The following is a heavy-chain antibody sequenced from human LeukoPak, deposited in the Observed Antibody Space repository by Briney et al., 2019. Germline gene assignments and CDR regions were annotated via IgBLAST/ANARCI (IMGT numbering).Heavy chain of an antibody. Sequence: GGSLRLSCAASGFTFNNYAMNWVRQAPGKGLEWVSAISGSGGSTYYADSVKGRFTISRDNSKNTLYLQMNSLRAEDTAVYYCAKGGLYFTITMVRGVIFSHDAFDNWGQGTMVTVSS. CDR1: GFTFNNYA. V-gene: IGHV3-23*01. CDR2: ISGSGGST. J-gene: IGHJ3*02. D-gene: IGHD3-10*01. CDR3: AKGGLYFTITMVRGVIFSHDAFDN.